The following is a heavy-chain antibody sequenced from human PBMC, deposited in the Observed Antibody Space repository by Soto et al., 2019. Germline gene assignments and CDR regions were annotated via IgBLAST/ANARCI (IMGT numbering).Heavy chain of an antibody. CDR3: ARRSGGAYYYYYGMDV. V-gene: IGHV5-51*01. J-gene: IGHJ6*02. CDR1: GYSFTSYW. D-gene: IGHD3-16*01. Sequence: GESLKISCKGSGYSFTSYWIGWVRQMPGKGLERMGIIYPGDSDTRYSPSFQGQVTISADKSISTAYLQWSSLKASDTAMYYCARRSGGAYYYYYGMDVWGQGTTVTVSS. CDR2: IYPGDSDT.